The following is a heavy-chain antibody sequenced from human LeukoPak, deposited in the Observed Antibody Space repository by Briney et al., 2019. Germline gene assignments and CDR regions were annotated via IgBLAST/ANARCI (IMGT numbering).Heavy chain of an antibody. Sequence: GGSLRLSCAASGFTFSSYAMSWVRQAPGKGLEWVSAISGSGGSTYYADSVKGRFTISRDNSKITLYLQMNSQRAEDTAVYYYAKLRTIGFGELLEKTMYYWGHKTQVTCAS. CDR2: ISGSGGST. D-gene: IGHD3-10*01. CDR3: AKLRTIGFGELLEKTMYY. J-gene: IGHJ4*01. V-gene: IGHV3-23*01. CDR1: GFTFSSYA.